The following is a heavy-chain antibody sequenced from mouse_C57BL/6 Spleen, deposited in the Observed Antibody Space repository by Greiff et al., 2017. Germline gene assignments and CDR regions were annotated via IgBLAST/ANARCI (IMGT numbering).Heavy chain of an antibody. V-gene: IGHV1-80*01. Sequence: QVQLQQSGAELVKPGASVKISCKASGYAFSSYWMNWVKQRPGKGLEWIGQIYPGDGDTNYNGKFKGKATLTADKSSSTAYMQLSSLTSEDSAVYFCARDYGSSYVPSLRYYWGQGTTLTVSS. CDR2: IYPGDGDT. CDR1: GYAFSSYW. CDR3: ARDYGSSYVPSLRYY. J-gene: IGHJ2*01. D-gene: IGHD1-1*01.